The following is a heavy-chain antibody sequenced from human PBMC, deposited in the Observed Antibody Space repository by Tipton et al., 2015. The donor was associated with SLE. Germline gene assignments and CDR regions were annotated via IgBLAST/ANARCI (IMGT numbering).Heavy chain of an antibody. D-gene: IGHD3-10*01. CDR3: AKEGYYGSGTREAFDI. CDR1: GFTFSSYA. Sequence: SLRLSCAASGFTFSSYAMSWVRRAPGKGLEWVSAISGSGGSTYYADSVKGRFTISRDNSKNTLYLQMNSLRAEDTAVYYCAKEGYYGSGTREAFDIWSQGTMVTVSS. CDR2: ISGSGGST. V-gene: IGHV3-23*01. J-gene: IGHJ3*02.